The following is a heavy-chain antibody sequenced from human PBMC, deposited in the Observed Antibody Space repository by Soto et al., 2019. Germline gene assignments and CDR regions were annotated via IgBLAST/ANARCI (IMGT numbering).Heavy chain of an antibody. J-gene: IGHJ5*02. CDR2: IIPIFGTA. Sequence: SVKVSCKASGGTFSSYAISWVRQAPGQGLEWMGGIIPIFGTANYAQKFQGRVTITADESTSTAYMELSSLRSEDTAVYYCARDPRGIAAPRVFDPWGQGTLVTVSS. CDR1: GGTFSSYA. CDR3: ARDPRGIAAPRVFDP. V-gene: IGHV1-69*13. D-gene: IGHD6-13*01.